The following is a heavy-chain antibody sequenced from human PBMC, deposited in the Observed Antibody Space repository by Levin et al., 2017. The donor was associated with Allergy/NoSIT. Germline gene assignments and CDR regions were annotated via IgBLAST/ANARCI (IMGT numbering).Heavy chain of an antibody. V-gene: IGHV4-31*03. CDR1: GGYISSGGYY. D-gene: IGHD1-7*01. Sequence: LRLSCTVSGGYISSGGYYWTWIRQNPGEGLEWIGYINDGGNTIYTSSLESRVSISVDTSKNHFSLNLASVTAADTAVYFCARSRLNYFDSWGHGTLVTVSS. CDR2: INDGGNT. CDR3: ARSRLNYFDS. J-gene: IGHJ5*01.